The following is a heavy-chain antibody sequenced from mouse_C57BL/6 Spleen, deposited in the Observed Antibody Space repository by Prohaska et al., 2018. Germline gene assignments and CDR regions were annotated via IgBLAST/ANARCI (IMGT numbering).Heavy chain of an antibody. Sequence: LEWVAYISNGGGSTYYPDTVKGRFTISRDNAKNTLYLQMSRLKSEDTAMYYCARHSMDYWGQGTTLTVSS. J-gene: IGHJ2*01. CDR2: ISNGGGST. V-gene: IGHV5-12*01. CDR3: ARHSMDY.